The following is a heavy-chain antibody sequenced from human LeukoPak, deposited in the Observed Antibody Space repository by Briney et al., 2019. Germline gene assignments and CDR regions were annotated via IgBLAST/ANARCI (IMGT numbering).Heavy chain of an antibody. CDR2: IYNSGT. CDR3: VRGGYSYGDYCDY. J-gene: IGHJ4*02. V-gene: IGHV4-59*01. Sequence: SETLSLTCTVSGGSISSYYWSWIRQPPGKGLEWIGYIYNSGTNYNPSLKSRVTISVDTSKKQFSLKLSSLTAADTAVYYCVRGGYSYGDYCDYWGQGTLVTVSS. D-gene: IGHD5-18*01. CDR1: GGSISSYY.